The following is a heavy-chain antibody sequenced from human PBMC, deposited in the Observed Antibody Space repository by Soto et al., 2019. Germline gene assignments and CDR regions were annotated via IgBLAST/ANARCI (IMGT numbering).Heavy chain of an antibody. Sequence: PGESLKISCNGSGYSFTSYWISWVRQMPWKGLEWMGRIDPSDSYTNYSPSFQGHVTISADKSISTAYLQWSSLKASDTAMYYCARLIVVVPAAIPDWFDPWGQGTLVTVSS. CDR2: IDPSDSYT. CDR1: GYSFTSYW. D-gene: IGHD2-2*02. J-gene: IGHJ5*02. V-gene: IGHV5-10-1*01. CDR3: ARLIVVVPAAIPDWFDP.